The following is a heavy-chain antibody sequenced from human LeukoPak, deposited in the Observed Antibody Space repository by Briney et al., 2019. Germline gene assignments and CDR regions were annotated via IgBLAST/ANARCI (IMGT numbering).Heavy chain of an antibody. D-gene: IGHD6-25*01. Sequence: GGSLRLSCAASGFTFSSYGMHWARQAPGKGLEWVSAISGSGGSTYYADSVKGRFTISRDNSKNTLYLQMNSLRAEDTAVYYCAKAQSRLLSWFDIWGQGTMVTVSS. V-gene: IGHV3-23*01. CDR2: ISGSGGST. CDR1: GFTFSSYG. CDR3: AKAQSRLLSWFDI. J-gene: IGHJ3*02.